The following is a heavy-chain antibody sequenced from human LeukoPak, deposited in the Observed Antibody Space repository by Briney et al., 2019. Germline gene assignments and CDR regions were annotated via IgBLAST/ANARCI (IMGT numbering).Heavy chain of an antibody. CDR2: IRSKANSYAT. J-gene: IGHJ4*02. Sequence: GGSLRLSCAASGFTFSGSAMHWVRQASGKGLESVGRIRSKANSYATAYAASVKGRFTISRDDSKNTAYLQMNSLKTEDTAVYCCTSSQAAAGPFDYWGQGTLVTVSS. D-gene: IGHD6-13*01. CDR3: TSSQAAAGPFDY. V-gene: IGHV3-73*01. CDR1: GFTFSGSA.